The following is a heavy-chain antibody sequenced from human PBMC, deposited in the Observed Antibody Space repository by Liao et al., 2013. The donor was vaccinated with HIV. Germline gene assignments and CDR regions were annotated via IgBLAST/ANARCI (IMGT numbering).Heavy chain of an antibody. CDR1: GGSISSGSHY. CDR3: ARGTDFDY. Sequence: QVQLQESGPGLVKPSQTLSLTCTVSGGSISSGSHYWSWLRQPAGKGLEWIGRIHPTGNTNYNPSLERRVTISVDSSTNRFSLMLISVTAADTAVYYCARGTDFDYWGPGIQVTVSS. CDR2: IHPTGNT. J-gene: IGHJ4*02. V-gene: IGHV4-61*02.